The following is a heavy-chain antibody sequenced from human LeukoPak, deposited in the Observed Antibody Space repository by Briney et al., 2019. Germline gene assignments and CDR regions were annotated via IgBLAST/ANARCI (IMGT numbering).Heavy chain of an antibody. CDR2: IYHSGST. J-gene: IGHJ4*02. CDR1: GHSISSGYY. CDR3: ARAHGSGWTFDY. V-gene: IGHV4-38-2*01. Sequence: SETLSLTCAVSGHSISSGYYWGWIRQPPGKGLEWIGSIYHSGSTYYNPSLKSRVTISVDTSKNQFSLKLSSVTAADTAVYYCARAHGSGWTFDYWGQGTLVTVSS. D-gene: IGHD6-19*01.